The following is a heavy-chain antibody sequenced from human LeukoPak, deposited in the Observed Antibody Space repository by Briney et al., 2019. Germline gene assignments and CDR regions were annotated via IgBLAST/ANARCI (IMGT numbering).Heavy chain of an antibody. CDR3: ARGRYCSSTSCYTGGSFY. D-gene: IGHD2-2*02. CDR1: GGTFSSYA. V-gene: IGHV1-18*01. CDR2: ISAYNGNT. J-gene: IGHJ4*02. Sequence: GASVKVSCKASGGTFSSYAISWVRQAPGQGLEWMGWISAYNGNTNYAQKLQGRVTVTTDTSTSTAYMELRSLRSDDTAVYYCARGRYCSSTSCYTGGSFYWGQGTLVTVSS.